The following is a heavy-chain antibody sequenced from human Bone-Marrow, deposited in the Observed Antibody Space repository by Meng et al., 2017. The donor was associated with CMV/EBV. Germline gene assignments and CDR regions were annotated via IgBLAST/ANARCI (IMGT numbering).Heavy chain of an antibody. J-gene: IGHJ6*02. CDR2: ISGSGFST. V-gene: IGHV3-23*01. D-gene: IGHD4/OR15-4a*01. CDR3: ASGVYGGSYYYYGMDV. CDR1: GFTFSSYA. Sequence: GGSLRLSCAASGFTFSSYAMSWVRQAPGKGPEWVSGISGSGFSTYYADSVKGRFTISRDNSKNTLFLEMNSLRVGDTAVYYCASGVYGGSYYYYGMDVWGQGTTVTVSS.